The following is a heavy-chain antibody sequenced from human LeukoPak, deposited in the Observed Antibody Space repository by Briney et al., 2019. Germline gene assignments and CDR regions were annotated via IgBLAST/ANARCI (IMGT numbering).Heavy chain of an antibody. V-gene: IGHV1-18*01. Sequence: GASVKVSCKASGYTFTSYDINWVRQAPGQGLEWMGWISAYNGNTNYAQKLQGRVTMTTDTSTSTAYMELRSLRSDDTAVYYCARVFGVVGTGDAFDIWGQGTMVTVSS. CDR3: ARVFGVVGTGDAFDI. J-gene: IGHJ3*02. CDR1: GYTFTSYD. CDR2: ISAYNGNT. D-gene: IGHD3-10*01.